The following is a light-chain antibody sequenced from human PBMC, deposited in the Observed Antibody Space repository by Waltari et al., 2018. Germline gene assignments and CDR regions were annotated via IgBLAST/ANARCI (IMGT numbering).Light chain of an antibody. CDR2: KAS. CDR3: QQYNGYWT. V-gene: IGKV1-5*03. Sequence: DIQMTQSPSTLYASVGDRVTITCRDSQSISSWLAWYQQKPGTAPKLLIYKASTLESGVPSRFSGSGSGTEFTLTINSLQPDDFATYYCQQYNGYWTFGQGTKVEIK. J-gene: IGKJ1*01. CDR1: QSISSW.